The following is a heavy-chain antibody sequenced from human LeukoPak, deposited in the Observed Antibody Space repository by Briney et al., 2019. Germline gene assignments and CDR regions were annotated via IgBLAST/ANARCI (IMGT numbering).Heavy chain of an antibody. Sequence: SETLSLTCTVSGGSISSYYWSWIRQPPGKGLEWIGYIFYSGSTNYNPSLKSRVTMSVDTSKNQFSLKLRSVTAADTAVYYCATTAFRIDYYTMDVWGQGTTVIVSS. V-gene: IGHV4-59*08. CDR1: GGSISSYY. CDR2: IFYSGST. J-gene: IGHJ6*02. D-gene: IGHD4-17*01. CDR3: ATTAFRIDYYTMDV.